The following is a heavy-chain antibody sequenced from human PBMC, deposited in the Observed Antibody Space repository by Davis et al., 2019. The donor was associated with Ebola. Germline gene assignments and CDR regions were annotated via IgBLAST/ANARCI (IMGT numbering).Heavy chain of an antibody. V-gene: IGHV3-23*01. D-gene: IGHD3-3*01. CDR1: GFVFSSYV. J-gene: IGHJ4*02. CDR2: LGLSADT. CDR3: ATQGSQYDFWSGDVVYYFDN. Sequence: GESLKISCAASGFVFSSYVMSWVRRAPGKGLEWVSTLGLSADTYYADSVKGRFTISRDNSKNTLHLQMNSLRAEDTAVYYCATQGSQYDFWSGDVVYYFDNWGQGTLVTVSS.